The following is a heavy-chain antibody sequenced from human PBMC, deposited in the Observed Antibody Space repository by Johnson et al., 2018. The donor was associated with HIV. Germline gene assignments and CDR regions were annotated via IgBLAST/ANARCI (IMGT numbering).Heavy chain of an antibody. CDR2: INWNGGST. J-gene: IGHJ3*02. V-gene: IGHV3-20*04. D-gene: IGHD6-13*01. Sequence: VQLVESGGGVVRPGGSLRLSCAASGFTFDDYGMSWVRQAPGKGLEWVSGINWNGGSTGYADSVKGRFTISRDNSKNTVYLQMNSLRAGDTAVYYCARVGQLARTHAFDIWGQGTMVTVSS. CDR3: ARVGQLARTHAFDI. CDR1: GFTFDDYG.